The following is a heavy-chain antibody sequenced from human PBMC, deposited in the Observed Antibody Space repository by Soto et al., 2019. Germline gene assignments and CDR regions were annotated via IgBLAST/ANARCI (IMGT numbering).Heavy chain of an antibody. V-gene: IGHV1-2*04. CDR1: GYTFTGYY. J-gene: IGHJ5*02. D-gene: IGHD3-9*01. CDR3: ARAGYDILKGPTGGFDP. CDR2: INPNSGGT. Sequence: VASVKVSCKASGYTFTGYYMHWVRQAPGQGLEWMGWINPNSGGTNYAQKFQGWVTMTRDTSISTAYMELSRLRSDDTAVYYCARAGYDILKGPTGGFDPWGQGTLVTVSS.